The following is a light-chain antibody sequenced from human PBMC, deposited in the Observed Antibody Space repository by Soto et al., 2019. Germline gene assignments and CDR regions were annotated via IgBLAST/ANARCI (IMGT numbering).Light chain of an antibody. J-gene: IGKJ5*01. CDR2: AAS. V-gene: IGKV1-39*01. Sequence: DIQMTQSPSSLSASVGDRVTITRRASQSISNYLNWYQQKPGKAPNLLIVAASSLQSGVPSRFSGSGSGTDFALTISSLQPEDFATYYCQQSSNTPLTFGQGTRLEIK. CDR3: QQSSNTPLT. CDR1: QSISNY.